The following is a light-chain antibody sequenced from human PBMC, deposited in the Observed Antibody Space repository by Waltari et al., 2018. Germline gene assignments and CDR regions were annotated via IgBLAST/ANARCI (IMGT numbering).Light chain of an antibody. J-gene: IGKJ1*01. V-gene: IGKV2-28*01. CDR1: QILLHVDGYNY. Sequence: DIVMTQSPLSLPVTPGEPASISCRSSQILLHVDGYNYLDWYLQKPGQSQQVLIYMGSNRAAGVPDRFSGSGSGTDFTLKISRVEAEDVGVYYCMQPLETPWTFGQGTKVEIK. CDR2: MGS. CDR3: MQPLETPWT.